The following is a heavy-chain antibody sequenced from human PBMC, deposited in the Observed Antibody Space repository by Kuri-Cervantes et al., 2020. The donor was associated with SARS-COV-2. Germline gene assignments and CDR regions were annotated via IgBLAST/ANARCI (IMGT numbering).Heavy chain of an antibody. V-gene: IGHV3-30-3*01. D-gene: IGHD2-15*01. Sequence: GGSLRLSCAASGFTFSSYAMHWVRQAPGKGLEWVAVISYDGSNKYYADSVKGRFTISRDNSKNTLYLQMNSLRAEDTAVHYCAKVGAGYCSGGSCDSVVVDWGQGTLVTVSS. CDR1: GFTFSSYA. CDR2: ISYDGSNK. J-gene: IGHJ4*02. CDR3: AKVGAGYCSGGSCDSVVVD.